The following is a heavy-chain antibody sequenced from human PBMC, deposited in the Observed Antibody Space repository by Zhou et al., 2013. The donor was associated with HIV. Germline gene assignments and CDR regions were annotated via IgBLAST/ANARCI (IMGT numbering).Heavy chain of an antibody. D-gene: IGHD2-21*01. Sequence: EVQLLESGGDLVQPGGSLRLSCEASGFNFRDSGMSWVRQAPGKGLEWVSAISGGGSTTYYADSVKGRFTISRDNAKDTLFLQMNSLRVEDTAIYYCAKVFSPILVIVRGDFDYWGQGILVTVSS. CDR2: ISGGGSTT. J-gene: IGHJ4*02. CDR1: GFNFRDSG. V-gene: IGHV3-23*01. CDR3: AKVFSPILVIVRGDFDY.